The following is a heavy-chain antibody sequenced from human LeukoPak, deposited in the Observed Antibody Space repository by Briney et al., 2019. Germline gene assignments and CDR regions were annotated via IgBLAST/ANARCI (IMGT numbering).Heavy chain of an antibody. CDR1: GGSIRSSTDY. CDR3: ARSIRGYSSGWYYFDY. CDR2: IYYSGST. J-gene: IGHJ4*02. V-gene: IGHV4-39*07. Sequence: SETLSLTCTVSGGSIRSSTDYWGWIRQPPGTELGWIGSIYYSGSTYYNPSLKSRVTISVDTSKNQFSVKLSSVTAADTAVYYCARSIRGYSSGWYYFDYWGQGTLITVSS. D-gene: IGHD6-19*01.